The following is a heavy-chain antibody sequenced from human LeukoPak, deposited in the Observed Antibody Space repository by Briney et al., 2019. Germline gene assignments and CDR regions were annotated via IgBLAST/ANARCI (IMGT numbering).Heavy chain of an antibody. V-gene: IGHV3-30*03. CDR1: GFTFSSYG. Sequence: GGSLRLSCAASGFTFSSYGMHWVRQAPGKGLEWVAVISYDGSNKYYADSVKGRFTISRDNSKNTLYLQMNSLRAEDTAVYYCARGGSLWFGELLFSWGLDYWGQGTLVTVSS. J-gene: IGHJ4*02. D-gene: IGHD3-10*01. CDR2: ISYDGSNK. CDR3: ARGGSLWFGELLFSWGLDY.